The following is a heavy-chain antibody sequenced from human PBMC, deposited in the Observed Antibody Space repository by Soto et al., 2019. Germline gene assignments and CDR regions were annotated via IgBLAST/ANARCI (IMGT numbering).Heavy chain of an antibody. CDR3: ARSFSWGWHDAFDI. Sequence: EAQLVQSGAEVKKSGESLKISCKASGYSFARHWIAWVRQMPGKGLEWMGVIDPGDSDTRYSASFQGQVTISADKAINTSFLKWTSLKASDTALYYCARSFSWGWHDAFDIWGLGTTISVTS. V-gene: IGHV5-51*01. CDR1: GYSFARHW. J-gene: IGHJ3*02. D-gene: IGHD3-16*01. CDR2: IDPGDSDT.